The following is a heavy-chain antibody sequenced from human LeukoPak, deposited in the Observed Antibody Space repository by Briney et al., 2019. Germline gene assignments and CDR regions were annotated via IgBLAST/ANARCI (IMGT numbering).Heavy chain of an antibody. Sequence: PGGSLRLSCAASGFTFSNAWMSWVRQPPGKGLEWIGYIYYSGSTNYNPSLKSRVTISVDTSKNQFSLKLTSVTAADTAVYYCARVSGYDWESFYDYWGQGTLVTVSS. CDR1: GFTFSNAW. J-gene: IGHJ4*02. CDR2: IYYSGST. D-gene: IGHD5-12*01. CDR3: ARVSGYDWESFYDY. V-gene: IGHV4-59*01.